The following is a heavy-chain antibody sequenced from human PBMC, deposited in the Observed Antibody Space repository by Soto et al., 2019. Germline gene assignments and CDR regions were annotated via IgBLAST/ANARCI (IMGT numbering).Heavy chain of an antibody. Sequence: EVQLLESGGGLVQPGGSLRLSCAASGFTFSNYAMNWVRQAPGKGLEWVSAISGGGESTYYADSVKGRFTISRDNSKNTLYLRMNSLRAEDTAVYYCAKDGWKNYYDSSGYRYGMDVWGQGTTVTVSS. CDR2: ISGGGEST. J-gene: IGHJ6*02. CDR3: AKDGWKNYYDSSGYRYGMDV. CDR1: GFTFSNYA. V-gene: IGHV3-23*01. D-gene: IGHD3-22*01.